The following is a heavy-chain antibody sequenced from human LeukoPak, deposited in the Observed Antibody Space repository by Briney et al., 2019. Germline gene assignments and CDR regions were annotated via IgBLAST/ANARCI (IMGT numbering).Heavy chain of an antibody. CDR1: GYTFTSYG. J-gene: IGHJ3*02. Sequence: GASVKVSCKASGYTFTSYGISWVRQAPGQGLEWMGWISAYNGNTNYAQKLQGRVTMTTDTSTSTAYMELRSLRSDDTAVYYCARGYYTYYYDSSGYLTVAFDIWGQGTMVTVSS. V-gene: IGHV1-18*01. CDR2: ISAYNGNT. D-gene: IGHD3-22*01. CDR3: ARGYYTYYYDSSGYLTVAFDI.